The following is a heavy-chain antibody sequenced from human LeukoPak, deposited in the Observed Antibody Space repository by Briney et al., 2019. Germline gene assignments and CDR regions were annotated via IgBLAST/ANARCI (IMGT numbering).Heavy chain of an antibody. CDR3: AKDAGGTYSQAIDY. D-gene: IGHD1-26*01. V-gene: IGHV3-30*02. J-gene: IGHJ4*02. CDR2: VRNDGFNT. CDR1: GFTFSIYG. Sequence: QPGGSLRLSCATPGFTFSIYGIHWVRQAPGKGLEWVAFVRNDGFNTYYAGSVKGRFTISRDNSKNTVFLQMNNLRVEDTAVYYCAKDAGGTYSQAIDYWGQGTLVTVSS.